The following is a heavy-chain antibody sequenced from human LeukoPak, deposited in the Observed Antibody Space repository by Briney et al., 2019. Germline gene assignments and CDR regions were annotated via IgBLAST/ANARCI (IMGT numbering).Heavy chain of an antibody. D-gene: IGHD3-9*01. Sequence: GGSLRLSCVASGFTFSSYEMNWVRQAPGKGLEWVPYISSSGSTIYYADSVKGRFTISRDNAKNSLYLQMNSLRAEDTAVYYCAREYYDILTGTNWFDPWGQGTLVTVSS. CDR1: GFTFSSYE. J-gene: IGHJ5*02. CDR2: ISSSGSTI. CDR3: AREYYDILTGTNWFDP. V-gene: IGHV3-48*03.